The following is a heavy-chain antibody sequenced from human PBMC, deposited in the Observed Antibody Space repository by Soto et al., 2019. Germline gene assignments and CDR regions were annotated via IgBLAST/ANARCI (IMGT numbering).Heavy chain of an antibody. CDR3: AGVDIGSYYVPY. CDR1: GFTFSDYY. CDR2: ISSSSSYT. V-gene: IGHV3-11*06. D-gene: IGHD1-26*01. Sequence: QVQLVESGGGLVKPGGPLRLSCAASGFTFSDYYMSWIRQAPGKGLEWVSYISSSSSYTNYAASVKGRFTISRDNAKNSLYLQMNSLRAEDTAVYYCAGVDIGSYYVPYWGQGNLVNVSS. J-gene: IGHJ4*02.